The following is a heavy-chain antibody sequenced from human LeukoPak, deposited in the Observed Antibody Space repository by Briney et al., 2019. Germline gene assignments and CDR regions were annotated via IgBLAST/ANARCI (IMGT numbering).Heavy chain of an antibody. CDR3: ARSGMELELPGAFDI. Sequence: PGGSLRLSCAASGFTFSSYWMHWVRQAPGKGLVWVSRINSDGSSTSYADSVKGRFTISRDNAKNSLYLQMNSLRAEDTALYYCARSGMELELPGAFDIWGQGTMVTVSS. J-gene: IGHJ3*02. D-gene: IGHD1-7*01. CDR1: GFTFSSYW. V-gene: IGHV3-74*01. CDR2: INSDGSST.